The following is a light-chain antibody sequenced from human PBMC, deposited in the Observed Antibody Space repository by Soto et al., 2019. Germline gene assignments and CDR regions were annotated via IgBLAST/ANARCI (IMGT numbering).Light chain of an antibody. CDR1: QGISSY. Sequence: DIQLTQSPSFLSASVGDRVTITCRASQGISSYLAWYQQKPGKAPNLLIYATSTLQSGVPSRFSGSGSGTEFTHTISSLQPEDFATFYCQQFNSYPRTFGQGTKVEIK. CDR3: QQFNSYPRT. J-gene: IGKJ1*01. CDR2: ATS. V-gene: IGKV1-9*01.